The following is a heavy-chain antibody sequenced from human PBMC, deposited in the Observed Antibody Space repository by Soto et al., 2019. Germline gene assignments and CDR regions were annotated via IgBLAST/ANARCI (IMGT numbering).Heavy chain of an antibody. CDR2: INHSGST. J-gene: IGHJ4*02. Sequence: QVQLQQWGAGLLKPSETLSLTCAVYGGSFSGYYWTWIRQPPGTGLEWIGEINHSGSTNYNPSLKRRVTKSIDTSKNQFSLKLTSVTAADTAVYYCARDKITGLFDYWGQGTLVTVSS. V-gene: IGHV4-34*01. CDR1: GGSFSGYY. D-gene: IGHD2-8*02. CDR3: ARDKITGLFDY.